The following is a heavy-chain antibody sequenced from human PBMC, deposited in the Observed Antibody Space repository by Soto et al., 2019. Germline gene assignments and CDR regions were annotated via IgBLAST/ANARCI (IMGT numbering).Heavy chain of an antibody. CDR2: INSDGSST. Sequence: PGGSLRLSCAASGFTFSSYWMHWVRQAPGKGLVWVSRINSDGSSTSYADSVKGRFTISRDNAKNTLYLQMNSLRAEDTAVYYCARDGARGYSHGFPSDNWFDPWGQGTLVTVSS. V-gene: IGHV3-74*01. D-gene: IGHD5-18*01. J-gene: IGHJ5*02. CDR3: ARDGARGYSHGFPSDNWFDP. CDR1: GFTFSSYW.